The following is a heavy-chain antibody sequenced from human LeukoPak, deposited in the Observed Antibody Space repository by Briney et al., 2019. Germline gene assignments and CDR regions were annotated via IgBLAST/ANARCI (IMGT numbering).Heavy chain of an antibody. CDR2: IKEDGSRK. D-gene: IGHD3-3*01. CDR1: GFTLSTSW. V-gene: IGHV3-7*03. CDR3: ARSYTHYDFWSGYTYQNYFDP. J-gene: IGHJ5*02. Sequence: GGSLRLSCAASGFTLSTSWMTWVRQAPGKGLEWVANIKEDGSRKNYADSVKGRFTISRDNAHNLLFLQMDSLRAEDTAVYYCARSYTHYDFWSGYTYQNYFDPWGQGTLVTVSS.